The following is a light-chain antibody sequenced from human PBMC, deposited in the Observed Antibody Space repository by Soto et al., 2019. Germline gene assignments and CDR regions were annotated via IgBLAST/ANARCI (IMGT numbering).Light chain of an antibody. J-gene: IGKJ1*01. CDR2: DAS. Sequence: IQLTQSPSSLSASVGDRVTITCRASQSISSWLAWYQQKPGKAPKLLIYDASSLESRVPSRFSGSGSGTEFTLTISSLQPDDFATYYCQQYNSYSRTFGQGTKVDIK. CDR3: QQYNSYSRT. CDR1: QSISSW. V-gene: IGKV1-5*01.